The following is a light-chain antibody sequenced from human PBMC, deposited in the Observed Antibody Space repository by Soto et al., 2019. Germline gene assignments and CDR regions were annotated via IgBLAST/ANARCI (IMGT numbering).Light chain of an antibody. CDR2: GVS. CDR1: SSDVGSYNL. CDR3: CSYAGSSTYVV. Sequence: QSALTQPASVSGSPGQSITISCTGTSSDVGSYNLVSWYQHHPDKAPKLMIYGVSERPSGVSDRFSGSRSGNTASLTISGLQTEDEADYYCCSYAGSSTYVVFGGGTKVTVL. V-gene: IGLV2-23*02. J-gene: IGLJ2*01.